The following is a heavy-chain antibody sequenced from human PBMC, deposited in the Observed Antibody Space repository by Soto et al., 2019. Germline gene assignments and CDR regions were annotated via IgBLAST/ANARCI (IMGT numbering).Heavy chain of an antibody. J-gene: IGHJ4*02. CDR3: AKGDGTFGVVIGSLGY. CDR1: GFTFSSYA. V-gene: IGHV3-23*01. CDR2: ISGSGGST. Sequence: GGSLRLSCAASGFTFSSYAMSWVRQAPGKGLEWVSAISGSGGSTYYADSVKGRFTISRDNSKNTLYLQMNSLRAEDTAVYYCAKGDGTFGVVIGSLGYWGQGTLVTVSS. D-gene: IGHD3-3*01.